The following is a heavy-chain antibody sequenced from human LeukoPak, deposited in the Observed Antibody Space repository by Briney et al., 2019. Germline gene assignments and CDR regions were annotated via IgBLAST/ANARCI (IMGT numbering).Heavy chain of an antibody. CDR3: ARGGWLRWFDP. J-gene: IGHJ5*02. CDR2: INHSGST. Sequence: SETLSLTCAVYGGSFSGYYWSWIRQPPGKGLEGIGEINHSGSTNYNPSLKSRVTISVDTSKNQFSLKLSSVTAADTAVYYCARGGWLRWFDPWGQGTLVTVSS. CDR1: GGSFSGYY. V-gene: IGHV4-34*01. D-gene: IGHD5-12*01.